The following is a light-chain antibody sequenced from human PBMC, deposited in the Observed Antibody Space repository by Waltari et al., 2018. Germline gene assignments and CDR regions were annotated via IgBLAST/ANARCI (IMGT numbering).Light chain of an antibody. Sequence: DIVMTQSPDSLAVSLGERATINCKSSQSIFYSSNNKNYLAWYQQKPGQSPMLLISWASTRESGVPDRFRGSGSGTDFTLTISSLQAEDVAVYYCQQYYAPLRTFGQGTKVEVK. J-gene: IGKJ1*01. CDR1: QSIFYSSNNKNY. CDR2: WAS. CDR3: QQYYAPLRT. V-gene: IGKV4-1*01.